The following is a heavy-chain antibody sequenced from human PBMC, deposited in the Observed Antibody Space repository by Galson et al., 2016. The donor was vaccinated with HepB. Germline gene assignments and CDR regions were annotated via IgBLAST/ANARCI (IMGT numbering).Heavy chain of an antibody. CDR2: ITGSGGST. J-gene: IGHJ6*03. CDR1: GFTFSSYA. V-gene: IGHV3-23*01. Sequence: SLRLSCAASGFTFSSYAMSWVRQAPGKGLEWVSAITGSGGSTYYAESVKGRFTISRDSSKNTVYLEMNSLRAEDTAVYYCAKNPEFNYYYYYMDVWGKGTTVTVSS. CDR3: AKNPEFNYYYYYMDV.